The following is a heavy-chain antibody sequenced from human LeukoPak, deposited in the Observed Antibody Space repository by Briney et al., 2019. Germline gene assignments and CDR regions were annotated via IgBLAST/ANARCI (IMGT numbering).Heavy chain of an antibody. CDR3: ARGGYYGSGNDFRFDP. CDR2: IHYTGST. CDR1: GDSINSYY. Sequence: SETLSLTCTVSGDSINSYYWSWIRQPPGKGLECIGYIHYTGSTNYNPSLKSRVTISVETSKNQFSLKLKSVTAADTAVYYCARGGYYGSGNDFRFDPWGQGTLVTVSS. J-gene: IGHJ5*02. D-gene: IGHD3-10*01. V-gene: IGHV4-59*01.